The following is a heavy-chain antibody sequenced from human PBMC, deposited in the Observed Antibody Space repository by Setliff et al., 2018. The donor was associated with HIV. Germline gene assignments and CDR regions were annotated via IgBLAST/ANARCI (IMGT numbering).Heavy chain of an antibody. CDR2: VYYTGST. D-gene: IGHD3-10*01. Sequence: SETLSLTCIVSGGSIDGYYWSWIRQPPGKPLEWIGYVYYTGSTNYNPSFKSRVTISVDTSKNQFSLKLSSVTAADTAVYYCASRRGIEFYFDIWGQGTPVTVSS. CDR1: GGSIDGYY. J-gene: IGHJ4*02. CDR3: ASRRGIEFYFDI. V-gene: IGHV4-59*01.